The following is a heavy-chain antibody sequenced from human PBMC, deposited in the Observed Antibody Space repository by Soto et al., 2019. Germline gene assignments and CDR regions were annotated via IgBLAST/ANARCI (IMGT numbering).Heavy chain of an antibody. V-gene: IGHV3-53*01. Sequence: GGSLRLSCEASGFIVISKYMSWVRQAPGKGLEWISVLYSGGSTDYADSVKGRFTVSRDISKNTLYLQMNSLRAEDTDVYYCATEDPWGLDYSGQGTLVTVYS. CDR2: LYSGGST. CDR3: ATEDPWGLDY. J-gene: IGHJ4*02. D-gene: IGHD7-27*01. CDR1: GFIVISKY.